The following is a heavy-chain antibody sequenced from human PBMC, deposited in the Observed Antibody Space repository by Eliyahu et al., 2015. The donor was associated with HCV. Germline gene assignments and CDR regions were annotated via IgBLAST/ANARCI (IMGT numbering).Heavy chain of an antibody. CDR1: GFTFKNYN. CDR3: AKGGGSYNLDY. V-gene: IGHV3-23*01. D-gene: IGHD1-26*01. J-gene: IGHJ4*02. Sequence: EVQLLESGGGLVQPGGSLRPSCVASGFTFKNYNMCWVRQAPGKGLEWVSSISTSGGTTYYADSVKGRFTTSRDNSKNTLYLQMNSLRSEDTALYFCAKGGGSYNLDYWGQGSLVIVSS. CDR2: ISTSGGTT.